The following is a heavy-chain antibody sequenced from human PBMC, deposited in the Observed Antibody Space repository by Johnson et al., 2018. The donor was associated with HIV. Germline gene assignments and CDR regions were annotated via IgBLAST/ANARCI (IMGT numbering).Heavy chain of an antibody. D-gene: IGHD1-26*01. V-gene: IGHV3-23*04. CDR1: GFTFSSYA. CDR2: ISGSGGGT. J-gene: IGHJ3*01. Sequence: MLLVESGGGLVQPGGSLRLSCAASGFTFSSYAMSWVRQAPGKGLGWVSAISGSGGGTYYAASGTGRFTISRDNAKNSLFLQMNSLRAEDTALYYCARHRGVYPTSPGGVGAFDFWGPGTMVTVSS. CDR3: ARHRGVYPTSPGGVGAFDF.